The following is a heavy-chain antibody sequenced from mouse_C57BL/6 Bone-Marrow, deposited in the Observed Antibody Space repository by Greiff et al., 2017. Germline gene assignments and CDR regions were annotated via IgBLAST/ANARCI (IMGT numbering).Heavy chain of an antibody. D-gene: IGHD5-1*01. CDR1: GYTFTDYY. V-gene: IGHV1-19*01. CDR2: INPYNGGT. Sequence: VQLQQSGPVLVKPGASVTMSCKASGYTFTDYYMNWVKQSHGKSLEWIGVINPYNGGTSYNQKFKGKATLTVDKSSSTAYMELNSLTSEDSAVYYCARREYPNAMDYWGQGTSVTVSS. CDR3: ARREYPNAMDY. J-gene: IGHJ4*01.